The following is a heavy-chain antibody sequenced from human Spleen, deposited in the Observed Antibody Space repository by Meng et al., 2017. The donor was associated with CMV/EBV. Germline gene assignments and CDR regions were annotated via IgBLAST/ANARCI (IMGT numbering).Heavy chain of an antibody. CDR2: ISSSSTYI. CDR3: AREGSSSFDIDY. D-gene: IGHD6-6*01. J-gene: IGHJ4*02. Sequence: GESLKISCAASGFTFNTYTMNWVRQAPGKGLEWVSSISSSSTYIYYADSVKGRFTISRDNAKNSLYLQINSLRAEDTAVYYCAREGSSSFDIDYWGQGTLVTVSS. CDR1: GFTFNTYT. V-gene: IGHV3-21*01.